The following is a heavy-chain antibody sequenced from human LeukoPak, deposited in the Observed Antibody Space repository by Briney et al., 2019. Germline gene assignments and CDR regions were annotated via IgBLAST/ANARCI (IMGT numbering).Heavy chain of an antibody. CDR1: GFTFSAYA. J-gene: IGHJ4*02. CDR3: AKIYDSSGYYYYFDY. V-gene: IGHV3-23*01. Sequence: GGSLRLSCAASGFTFSAYAVTWVRQAPGKGLECVSAISNSGGSTYYADSVKGRFTISRDNSKNTLYLLMNSLRAEDTAVYYCAKIYDSSGYYYYFDYWGQGTLVTVSS. D-gene: IGHD3-22*01. CDR2: ISNSGGST.